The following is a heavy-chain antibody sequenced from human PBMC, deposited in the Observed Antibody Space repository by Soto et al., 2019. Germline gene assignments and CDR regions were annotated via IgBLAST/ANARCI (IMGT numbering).Heavy chain of an antibody. CDR2: ISYDGSNK. J-gene: IGHJ4*02. CDR1: GFTFSSYG. V-gene: IGHV3-30*18. D-gene: IGHD5-18*01. Sequence: PGGSLTLSCPASGFTFSSYGMHWVRPAPDKGLEWVAVISYDGSNKYYADSVKGRFTISRDNSKNTLYLQMNSLRAEYTAVYYCAKRAAIGKVFDYWGQGTLVTVSS. CDR3: AKRAAIGKVFDY.